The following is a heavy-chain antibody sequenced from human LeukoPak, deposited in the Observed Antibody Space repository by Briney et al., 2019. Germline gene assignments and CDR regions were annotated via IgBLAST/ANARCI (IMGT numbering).Heavy chain of an antibody. J-gene: IGHJ5*02. CDR3: ARDRLITIFGVVKPLLQFDP. CDR1: GGTFSSYA. CDR2: IIPTFGTA. D-gene: IGHD3-3*01. Sequence: GASVKVSCKASGGTFSSYAISWVRQAPGQGLEWMGGIIPTFGTANYAQKFQGRVTITADESTSTAYMELSSLRSEDTAVYYCARDRLITIFGVVKPLLQFDPWGQGTLVTVSS. V-gene: IGHV1-69*01.